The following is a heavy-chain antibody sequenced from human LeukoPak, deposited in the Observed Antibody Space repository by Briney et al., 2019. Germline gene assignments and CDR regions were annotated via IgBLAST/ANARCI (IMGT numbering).Heavy chain of an antibody. CDR1: GYSISSGYY. D-gene: IGHD3-22*01. J-gene: IGHJ3*02. V-gene: IGHV4-38-2*02. Sequence: RPSETLSLTCTVSGYSISSGYYWGWIRQPPGKGLEWIGSIYHSGSTYYNPSLKSRVTISVDTSKNQFSLKLSSVTAADTAVYYCARDTHYYDSSGYYYDPGRDDAFDIWGQGTMVTVSS. CDR3: ARDTHYYDSSGYYYDPGRDDAFDI. CDR2: IYHSGST.